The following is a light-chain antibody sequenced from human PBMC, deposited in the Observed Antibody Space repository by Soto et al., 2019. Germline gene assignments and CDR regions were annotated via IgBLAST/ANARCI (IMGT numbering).Light chain of an antibody. Sequence: IVMTQAPATLSVSPGDRATLSCRSSQNIYSTVAWYHQRPGQAPRLLICRASTRATGIPARFSGSWSGTEFTLTISSLQSEDFTVDSCLQYNNLWAFGQGTKVDI. CDR3: LQYNNLWA. CDR2: RAS. V-gene: IGKV3-15*01. CDR1: QNIYST. J-gene: IGKJ1*01.